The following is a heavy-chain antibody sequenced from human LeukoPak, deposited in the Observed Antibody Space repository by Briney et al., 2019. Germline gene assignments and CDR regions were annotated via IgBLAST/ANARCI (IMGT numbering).Heavy chain of an antibody. D-gene: IGHD3-22*01. Sequence: GGFLRLSCAASGFTFSSYSMNWVRQAPGKGLEWVSYISSSSSTIYYADSVKGRFTISRDNAKNSLYLQMNSLRAEDTAVYYCAREPAPYYYDSSGYPGTDYWGQGTLVTVS. CDR1: GFTFSSYS. CDR3: AREPAPYYYDSSGYPGTDY. J-gene: IGHJ4*02. CDR2: ISSSSSTI. V-gene: IGHV3-48*01.